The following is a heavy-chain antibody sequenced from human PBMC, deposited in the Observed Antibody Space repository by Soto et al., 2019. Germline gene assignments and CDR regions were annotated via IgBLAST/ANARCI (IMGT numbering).Heavy chain of an antibody. CDR3: ARGLDSSSVES. CDR1: GYTFTSYV. Sequence: ASVKCSFNAPGYTFTSYVISWVRQAPGQVLEWIGWISAYNGNTNYAQNLQGRVTMTTDTSTSKAYMELRSLRSDEKAVYYCARGLDSSSVESWGQGTLVTVSS. D-gene: IGHD6-6*01. V-gene: IGHV1-18*04. CDR2: ISAYNGNT. J-gene: IGHJ5*02.